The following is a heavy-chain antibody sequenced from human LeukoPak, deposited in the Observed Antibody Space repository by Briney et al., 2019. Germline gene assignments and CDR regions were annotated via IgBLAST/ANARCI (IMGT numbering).Heavy chain of an antibody. Sequence: GGSLRLSCAASGFIFKDYWMIWVRQAPGKGLEWVANIKQDGSEKYYVDSVRGRFTISGDNAKNSVYLQMDTLRVEDTAMYYCAKDAQLRSRWFDPWGQGTLVTVSS. D-gene: IGHD2/OR15-2a*01. V-gene: IGHV3-7*01. CDR1: GFIFKDYW. J-gene: IGHJ5*02. CDR3: AKDAQLRSRWFDP. CDR2: IKQDGSEK.